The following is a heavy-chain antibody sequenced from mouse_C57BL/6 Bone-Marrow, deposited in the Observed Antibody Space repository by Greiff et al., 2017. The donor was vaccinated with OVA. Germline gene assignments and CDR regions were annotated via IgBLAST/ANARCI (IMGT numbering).Heavy chain of an antibody. CDR3: AKKMRVRRGGGMDY. V-gene: IGHV2-4*01. D-gene: IGHD2-14*01. CDR1: GFSLTSYG. CDR2: IWSGGST. J-gene: IGHJ4*01. Sequence: VKLMESGPGLVQPSQSLSITCTVSGFSLTSYGVHWVRQPPGKGLEWLGVIWSGGSTDYNAAFISRLSTSKDNSKSQVFFKMNSLQADDTAIYDCAKKMRVRRGGGMDYWGQGTSVTVSS.